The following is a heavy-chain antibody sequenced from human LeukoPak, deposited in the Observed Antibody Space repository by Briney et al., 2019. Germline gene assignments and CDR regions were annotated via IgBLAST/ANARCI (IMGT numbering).Heavy chain of an antibody. J-gene: IGHJ4*02. D-gene: IGHD6-19*01. CDR3: ASDAGYSSTDY. CDR2: ISAYNGNT. CDR1: GYTFTSYG. V-gene: IGHV1-18*01. Sequence: ASVKVSCKASGYTFTSYGISWVRQAPGQGLEWMGWISAYNGNTNYAKKLLARDTMTTDTSTSTANMKLRSLRSDDTALDYCASDAGYSSTDYWGQGTLVTVSS.